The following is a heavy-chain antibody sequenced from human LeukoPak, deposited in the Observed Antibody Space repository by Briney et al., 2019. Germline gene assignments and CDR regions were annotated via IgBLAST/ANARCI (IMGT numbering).Heavy chain of an antibody. D-gene: IGHD3-10*01. CDR2: ISWDGGST. J-gene: IGHJ6*03. CDR1: GFTFDDYA. V-gene: IGHV3-43D*04. CDR3: AKERRGYYMDV. Sequence: GGSLRLSCAASGFTFDDYAMHWVRQAPGKGLEWVSLISWDGGSTYYADSVKGRFTISRDNSKNSLSLQMNSLRPEDTALYYCAKERRGYYMDVWGKGTTVTVSS.